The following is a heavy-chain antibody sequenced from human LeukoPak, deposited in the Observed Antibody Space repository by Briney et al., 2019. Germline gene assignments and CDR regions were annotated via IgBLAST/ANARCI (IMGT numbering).Heavy chain of an antibody. CDR3: AKGYDSSGFYLDS. CDR2: ISYDGSNK. CDR1: GFTFSSYA. V-gene: IGHV3-30-3*02. Sequence: PGGSLRLSCAASGFTFSSYAMHWVRQAPGKGLEWVAVISYDGSNKYYADSVKGRFTISRDNSKNTLYLALNSLRREDTAVYYCAKGYDSSGFYLDSWGQGTLVTVSS. J-gene: IGHJ4*02. D-gene: IGHD3-22*01.